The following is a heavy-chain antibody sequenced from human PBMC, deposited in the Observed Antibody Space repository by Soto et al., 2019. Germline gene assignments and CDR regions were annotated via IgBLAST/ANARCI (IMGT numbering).Heavy chain of an antibody. CDR1: GYTFTSYG. V-gene: IGHV1-18*01. J-gene: IGHJ6*02. CDR2: ISAYNGNT. D-gene: IGHD2-21*01. CDR3: ARDLDGDCYNVYYYYYGMDV. Sequence: QVQLVQSGAEVKKPGASVKVSCKASGYTFTSYGISWVRQAPGQGLEWMGWISAYNGNTNYAQKLQGRVTMTTDTSPSTAYVELRSLRSDDTAVYYCARDLDGDCYNVYYYYYGMDVWGQGTTVTVSS.